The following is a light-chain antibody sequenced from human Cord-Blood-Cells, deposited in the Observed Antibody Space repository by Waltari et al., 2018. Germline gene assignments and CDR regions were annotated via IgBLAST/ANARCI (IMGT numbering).Light chain of an antibody. CDR1: QSLLHSNGYNN. CDR3: MQALQTPPPT. Sequence: DIVMTQSPLSLPVTPGEPASISCRSRQSLLHSNGYNNLDWYLQKQGQSPQLLIYLGSNRGSGVADRFSGSGSGTDFTMKISRVEADDVGVYYCMQALQTPPPTFGGGTKVEIK. CDR2: LGS. V-gene: IGKV2-28*01. J-gene: IGKJ4*01.